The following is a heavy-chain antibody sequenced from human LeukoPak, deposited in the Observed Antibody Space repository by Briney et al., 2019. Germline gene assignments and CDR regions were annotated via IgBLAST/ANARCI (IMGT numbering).Heavy chain of an antibody. D-gene: IGHD4-11*01. CDR3: ARVYSNYDPAAMDV. V-gene: IGHV3-48*03. CDR1: GFTFNSYE. Sequence: GWSLRVSCAASGFTFNSYEMNWVGQAPGIGLEWVSYISSSGSPIYYDDPVEGRFTISRDNAKNSLYLQMSSLRAEDTAMYYCARVYSNYDPAAMDVWGQVTTVTVS. CDR2: ISSSGSPI. J-gene: IGHJ6*02.